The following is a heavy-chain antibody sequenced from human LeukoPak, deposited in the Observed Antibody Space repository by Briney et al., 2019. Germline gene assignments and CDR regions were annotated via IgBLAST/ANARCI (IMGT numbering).Heavy chain of an antibody. CDR2: ISWNSGSI. D-gene: IGHD5-12*01. J-gene: IGHJ4*02. V-gene: IGHV3-9*01. Sequence: PGGSLRLSCAASGFTFHQYAIHWVRQVPGKGLEWVSGISWNSGSIGYADSVRGRFTISRDNAKNSLYLQMNSLRAEDPALYYCAKDKGPLYRGYDWDLDFWGQGTLVIVS. CDR3: AKDKGPLYRGYDWDLDF. CDR1: GFTFHQYA.